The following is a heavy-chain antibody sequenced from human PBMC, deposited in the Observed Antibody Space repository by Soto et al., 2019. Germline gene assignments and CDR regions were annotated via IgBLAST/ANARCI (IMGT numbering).Heavy chain of an antibody. J-gene: IGHJ4*02. Sequence: PSETLSLTCTVSGGSISSYYLSWIRQPPGKGLEWIGYIYYSGSTNYNPSLKSRVTISVDTSKNQFSLKLSSVTAADTAVYYCARRSRIAVAGTVGYYFDYWGQGTLVTVSS. CDR2: IYYSGST. CDR3: ARRSRIAVAGTVGYYFDY. V-gene: IGHV4-59*01. CDR1: GGSISSYY. D-gene: IGHD6-19*01.